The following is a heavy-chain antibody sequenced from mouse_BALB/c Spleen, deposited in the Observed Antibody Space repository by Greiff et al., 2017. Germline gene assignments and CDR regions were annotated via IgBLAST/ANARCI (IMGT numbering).Heavy chain of an antibody. D-gene: IGHD4-1*01. CDR2: IDPSDSET. V-gene: IGHV1-69*02. Sequence: VQLQQPGAELVKPGAPVKLSCKASGYTFTSYWMNWVKQRPGRGLEWIGRIDPSDSETHYNQKFKDKATLTVDKSSSTAYIQLSSLTSEDSAVYYCARGVGRPYAMDYWGQGTSVTVSS. CDR3: ARGVGRPYAMDY. CDR1: GYTFTSYW. J-gene: IGHJ4*01.